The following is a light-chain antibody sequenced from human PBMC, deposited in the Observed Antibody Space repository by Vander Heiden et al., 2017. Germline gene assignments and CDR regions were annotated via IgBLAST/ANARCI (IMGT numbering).Light chain of an antibody. CDR2: KAS. CDR1: QKINNG. V-gene: IGKV1-5*03. CDR3: HQYNSYSPST. Sequence: DIQMTQSPSTLAASVGDRVTITCRASQKINNGLAWYQQRPGKAPKLLIYKASTLESGVASRFSGSGSGTEFTLTISSLQPDDFATYYCHQYNSYSPSTFGQGTQVEIK. J-gene: IGKJ1*01.